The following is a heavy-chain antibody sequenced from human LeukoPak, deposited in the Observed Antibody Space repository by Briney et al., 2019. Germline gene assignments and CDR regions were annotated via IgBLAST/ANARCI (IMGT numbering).Heavy chain of an antibody. J-gene: IGHJ4*02. CDR3: ARALPHPRCGGDCPLPPPFDY. D-gene: IGHD2-21*02. Sequence: SETLSLTCTVSGGSISSYYWSWIRQPPGKGLEWIGYIYYSGGTNYNPSLKSRVTISVDTSKNQFSLKLSSVTAADTAVYYCARALPHPRCGGDCPLPPPFDYWGQGTLVTVSS. CDR2: IYYSGGT. CDR1: GGSISSYY. V-gene: IGHV4-59*01.